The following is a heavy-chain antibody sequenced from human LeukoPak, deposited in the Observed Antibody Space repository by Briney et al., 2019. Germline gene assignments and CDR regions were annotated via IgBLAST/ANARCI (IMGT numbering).Heavy chain of an antibody. CDR2: IYSSGST. Sequence: TSETLSLTCTVSGGSISSGSYYWSWIRQPAGKGLEWIGRIYSSGSTNYNPSLKSRVTISVDTSKNQFSLKLSSVTAADTAVYYCARDLTYYYDSSGYYGAFDIWGQGTMVTVSS. D-gene: IGHD3-22*01. V-gene: IGHV4-61*02. J-gene: IGHJ3*02. CDR3: ARDLTYYYDSSGYYGAFDI. CDR1: GGSISSGSYY.